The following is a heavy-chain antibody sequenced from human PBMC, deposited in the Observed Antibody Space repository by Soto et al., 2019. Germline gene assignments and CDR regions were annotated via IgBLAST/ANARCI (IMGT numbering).Heavy chain of an antibody. CDR1: GFTFSAYW. D-gene: IGHD1-1*01. CDR2: ISDDGPTA. Sequence: GGSLRLSCAVSGFTFSAYWMHWVRQVPGKGLTWVSRISDDGPTATYADSVKGRFIISRDNAKNTLYLEMNTLRADDSGLYYCARGPRVSSTGTGAHWGRGTLVTVSS. V-gene: IGHV3-74*01. CDR3: ARGPRVSSTGTGAH. J-gene: IGHJ4*02.